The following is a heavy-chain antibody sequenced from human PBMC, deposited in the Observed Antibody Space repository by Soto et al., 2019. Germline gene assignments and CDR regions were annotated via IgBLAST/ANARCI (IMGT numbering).Heavy chain of an antibody. CDR2: ISAYNGNT. V-gene: IGHV1-18*01. Sequence: QVQLVQSGAEVKKPGASVKVSCKASGYTFTNYDISWVRQAPGQGLEWMGWISAYNGNTNYAQNLQGRVTMTTDTSTNTAYMELRSLRSYDTAIYYCARDRSSSDYWGQGTLVTVSS. CDR1: GYTFTNYD. CDR3: ARDRSSSDY. J-gene: IGHJ4*02. D-gene: IGHD6-13*01.